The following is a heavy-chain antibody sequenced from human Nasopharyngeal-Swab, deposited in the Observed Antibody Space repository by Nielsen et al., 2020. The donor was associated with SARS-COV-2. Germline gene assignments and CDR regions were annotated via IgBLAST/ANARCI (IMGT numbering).Heavy chain of an antibody. CDR2: IYWNDDK. D-gene: IGHD2-2*01. J-gene: IGHJ4*02. Sequence: SGPTLVHPPQPLTLTCSFSGFSLDPAGESVGWIRPPPVKALEWLALIYWNDDKRYSPSLRTRLTIPKDTSKNQVVLTMINMDPVDTGTYFCAHSRSSMTVTPDYWGQGTLVTVSS. CDR3: AHSRSSMTVTPDY. CDR1: GFSLDPAGES. V-gene: IGHV2-5*01.